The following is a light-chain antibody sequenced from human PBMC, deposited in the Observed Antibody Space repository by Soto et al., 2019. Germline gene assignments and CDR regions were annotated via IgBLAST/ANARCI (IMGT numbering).Light chain of an antibody. CDR3: SSYTSSSTLEGV. CDR1: SSDVGGYNY. Sequence: QSALTQPASVSGSPGQSITISCTGTSSDVGGYNYVSWYQQHPGKAPKLMIYEVSHRPSGVSNRFSGSKSGNTASLTISGLQAEDEADYYCSSYTSSSTLEGVFGTGTKVTVL. CDR2: EVS. V-gene: IGLV2-14*01. J-gene: IGLJ1*01.